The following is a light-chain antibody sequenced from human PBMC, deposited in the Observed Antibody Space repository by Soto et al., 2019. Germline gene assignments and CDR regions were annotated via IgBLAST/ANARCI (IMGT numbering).Light chain of an antibody. CDR3: QQRRNWPPT. Sequence: EILMTQSPATLSLSPGERATLSCRASQSVYSNLAWYQQRPGQPPRLLIYGASSRATGIPARFSGSGSGTDFTLTISSLQSEDFAVYYCQQRRNWPPTFGGGTKVEI. V-gene: IGKV3-15*01. CDR1: QSVYSN. CDR2: GAS. J-gene: IGKJ4*01.